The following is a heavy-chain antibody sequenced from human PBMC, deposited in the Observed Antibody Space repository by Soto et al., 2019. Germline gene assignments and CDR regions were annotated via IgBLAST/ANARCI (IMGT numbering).Heavy chain of an antibody. J-gene: IGHJ4*02. CDR3: ARGEPHHYFDY. CDR1: GFTVITNS. Sequence: EVQLVESGGGMVQPGGSLRLSCAASGFTVITNSMNWVRQAPGKGLEWVSVIYSGGSTYYADSVKARFTISRDNSKNTLFLEMNSLRVEDTAVYYCARGEPHHYFDYWGQGTLVTVSS. CDR2: IYSGGST. D-gene: IGHD3-16*01. V-gene: IGHV3-66*01.